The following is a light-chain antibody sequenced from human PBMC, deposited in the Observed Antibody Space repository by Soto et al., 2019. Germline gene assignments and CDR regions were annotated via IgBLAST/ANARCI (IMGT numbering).Light chain of an antibody. CDR3: QQRSTWPLT. CDR2: DTS. CDR1: QSVNSY. Sequence: EIVLTQSPATLSLSPGERATLSCRASQSVNSYLAWYQQKPGQAPRLLIYDTSTRATGIPARFSGSGSGTDFTLTISTLEPEDFAVYYCQQRSTWPLTFGGGTKVEIK. V-gene: IGKV3-11*01. J-gene: IGKJ4*01.